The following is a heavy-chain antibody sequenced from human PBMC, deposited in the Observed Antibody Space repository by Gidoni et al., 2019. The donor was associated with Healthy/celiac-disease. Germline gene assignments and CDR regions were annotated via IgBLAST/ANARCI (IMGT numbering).Heavy chain of an antibody. V-gene: IGHV1-3*01. CDR1: GYTFTSYA. J-gene: IGHJ4*02. D-gene: IGHD1-26*01. CDR3: ARGSGSYGIFDY. Sequence: QVQLVQSGAEVKKPGASVKVSCKTSGYTFTSYAIHWVRQAPGQRLEWMGWINAGNGNTKYSQKFQGRVTITRATSASTAYMELSSLRSEDTAVYYCARGSGSYGIFDYWGQRTLVTVSS. CDR2: INAGNGNT.